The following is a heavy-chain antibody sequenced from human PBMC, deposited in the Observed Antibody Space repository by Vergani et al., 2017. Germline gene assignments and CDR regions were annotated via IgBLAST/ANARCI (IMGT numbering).Heavy chain of an antibody. CDR3: ARGDYYGSGSYYGLVRSFFDY. D-gene: IGHD3-10*01. V-gene: IGHV4-61*02. CDR1: GGSISSGSYY. Sequence: QVQLQESGPGLVKPSQTLSLTCTVSGGSISSGSYYWSWIRQPAGKGLEWIGRSYTSGSTNYNPSLKSRVTISVDTSKNQFSLKLSSVTAADTAVYYCARGDYYGSGSYYGLVRSFFDYWGQGTLVTVSS. CDR2: SYTSGST. J-gene: IGHJ4*02.